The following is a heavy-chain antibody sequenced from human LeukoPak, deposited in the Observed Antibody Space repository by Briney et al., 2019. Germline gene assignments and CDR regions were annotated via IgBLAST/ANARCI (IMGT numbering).Heavy chain of an antibody. J-gene: IGHJ4*02. Sequence: ASVKVSCRASGYTFTGYYMHWVRQAPGQGLEWMGWINPNSGGTNYAQKFQGRVTMTRDTSISTAYMELSRLRSDDTAVYYCARDWDSSGYYGGDDYWGQGTLVTVSS. D-gene: IGHD3-22*01. V-gene: IGHV1-2*02. CDR3: ARDWDSSGYYGGDDY. CDR2: INPNSGGT. CDR1: GYTFTGYY.